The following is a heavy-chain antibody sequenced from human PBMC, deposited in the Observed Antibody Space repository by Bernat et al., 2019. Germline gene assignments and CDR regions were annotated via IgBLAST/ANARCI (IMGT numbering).Heavy chain of an antibody. CDR1: GFTFSSYG. CDR3: ARGTDGHRQWLVHDFEY. Sequence: QVQLVESGGGVVQPGRSLRLSCAASGFTFSSYGMHWVRQAPGKGLEWVAVIWYDGSNKYYADSVKGRFTISRDNSKNTLYLQMNSLRAEDTAVYYCARGTDGHRQWLVHDFEYWGQGTLVTVSS. D-gene: IGHD6-19*01. J-gene: IGHJ4*02. CDR2: IWYDGSNK. V-gene: IGHV3-33*01.